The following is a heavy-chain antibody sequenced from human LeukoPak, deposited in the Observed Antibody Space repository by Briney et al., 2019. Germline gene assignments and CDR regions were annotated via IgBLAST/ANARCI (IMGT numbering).Heavy chain of an antibody. CDR1: GYTFTSYD. CDR2: MNPNSGNT. D-gene: IGHD6-13*01. CDR3: ARGTTIAAAGTGGDY. J-gene: IGHJ4*02. Sequence: ASVKVSCKASGYTFTSYDINWVRQATGQGLEWMGWMNPNSGNTGYAQKFQGRVTITRDTSASTAYMELSSLRSEDTAVYYCARGTTIAAAGTGGDYWGQGTLVTVSS. V-gene: IGHV1-8*01.